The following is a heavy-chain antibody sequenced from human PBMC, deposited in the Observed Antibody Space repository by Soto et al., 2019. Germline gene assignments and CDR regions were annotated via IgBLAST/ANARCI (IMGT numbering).Heavy chain of an antibody. J-gene: IGHJ4*02. CDR2: IDPSGGDT. CDR1: GYTFNRHY. Sequence: QVQLVQSGAEVRKPGASVKVSCKASGYTFNRHYIQWVRQAPGQGLEWMGMIDPSGGDTNYAKKFQGRVTLPSETSTSTVYMELSSLRSEDTAVYYCAKRRGVGLTRSSFDYWGPGTLVIVSS. CDR3: AKRRGVGLTRSSFDY. D-gene: IGHD1-26*01. V-gene: IGHV1-46*02.